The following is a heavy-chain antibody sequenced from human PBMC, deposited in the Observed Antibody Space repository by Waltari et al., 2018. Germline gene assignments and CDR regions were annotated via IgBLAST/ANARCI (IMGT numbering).Heavy chain of an antibody. CDR2: INPSGGST. D-gene: IGHD6-19*01. CDR3: ARQIAVAGNKPDYYYMDV. V-gene: IGHV1-46*01. J-gene: IGHJ6*03. CDR1: GYTFTSYY. Sequence: QVQLVQSGAEVKKPGASVKVSCKASGYTFTSYYMHWVRQAPGQGLEWVGIINPSGGSTSYGQKFQGRVTRTRETSTSTVYMEMISLSSESTAVYYCARQIAVAGNKPDYYYMDVWGKGTTVTVSS.